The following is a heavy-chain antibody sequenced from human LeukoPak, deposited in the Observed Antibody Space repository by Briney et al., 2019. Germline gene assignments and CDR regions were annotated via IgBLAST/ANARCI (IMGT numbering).Heavy chain of an antibody. Sequence: GGSLRLSCAASGFTFSSYAMSWVRQAPGKGLEWVSAISGSGGSTYYADFVKGRFTISRDNSKNTLYLQMNGLRAEDTAVYYCAKTPRGEFSSSWYFDSWGQGTLVTVSS. D-gene: IGHD6-13*01. CDR3: AKTPRGEFSSSWYFDS. J-gene: IGHJ4*02. V-gene: IGHV3-23*01. CDR2: ISGSGGST. CDR1: GFTFSSYA.